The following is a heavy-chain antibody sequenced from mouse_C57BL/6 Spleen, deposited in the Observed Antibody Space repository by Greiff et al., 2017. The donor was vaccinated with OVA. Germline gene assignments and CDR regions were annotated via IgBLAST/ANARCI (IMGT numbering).Heavy chain of an antibody. CDR1: GYTFTDYE. CDR2: IDPETGGT. J-gene: IGHJ4*01. V-gene: IGHV1-15*01. CDR3: LTGTRAMDY. Sequence: VKLMESGAELVRPGASVTLSCKASGYTFTDYEMHWVKQTPVHGLEWIGAIDPETGGTAYNQKFKGKAILTADKSSSTAYMELRSLTSEASAVYYCLTGTRAMDYWGQGTSVTVSS. D-gene: IGHD4-1*01.